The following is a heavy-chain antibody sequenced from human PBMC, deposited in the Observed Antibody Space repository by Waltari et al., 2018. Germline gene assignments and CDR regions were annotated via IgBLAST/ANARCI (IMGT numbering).Heavy chain of an antibody. Sequence: QVQLQESGPGLVKPSQTLSLTCTVSGGSISSGGYYWSWIRQHPGKGLEWIGYIYYSGSTYYNTSLKSQVTISVDTSKKQCSLKLSAVTAADTAVYYCARASGTVTTAWFDPWGQGTLVTVSS. J-gene: IGHJ5*02. CDR1: GGSISSGGYY. CDR3: ARASGTVTTAWFDP. V-gene: IGHV4-31*01. D-gene: IGHD4-17*01. CDR2: IYYSGST.